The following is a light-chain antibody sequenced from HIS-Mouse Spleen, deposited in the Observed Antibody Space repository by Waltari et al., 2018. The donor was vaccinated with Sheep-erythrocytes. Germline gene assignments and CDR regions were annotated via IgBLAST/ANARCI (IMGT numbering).Light chain of an antibody. Sequence: SYVLTQPPSVSVAPGRTARITCGGNNIGSKSVHWYQQKPGQAPVLVVYDDSDRPSGIPEGFSGSNSGNTATLTISRVEAGDEADYCCQVWDSSSDHVVFGGGTKLTVL. V-gene: IGLV3-21*02. CDR3: QVWDSSSDHVV. CDR1: NIGSKS. J-gene: IGLJ2*01. CDR2: DDS.